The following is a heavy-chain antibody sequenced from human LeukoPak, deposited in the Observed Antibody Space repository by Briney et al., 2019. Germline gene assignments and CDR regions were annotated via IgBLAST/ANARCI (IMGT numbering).Heavy chain of an antibody. CDR1: GITFSSFG. CDR2: LSDDGGST. Sequence: GGTLRLSCAASGITFSSFGMTWVRQSPGKGLEWVAGLSDDGGSTYYSQSVKGRFTISRDNSKNMLDLEMNRLRVDDTAKYYCAKFWVVGDSSWFDPWCQGTLVIVSS. V-gene: IGHV3-23*01. D-gene: IGHD3-16*01. CDR3: AKFWVVGDSSWFDP. J-gene: IGHJ5*02.